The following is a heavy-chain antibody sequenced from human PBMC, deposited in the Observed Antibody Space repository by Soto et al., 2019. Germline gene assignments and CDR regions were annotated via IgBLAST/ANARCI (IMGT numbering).Heavy chain of an antibody. CDR2: IYYSGST. J-gene: IGHJ5*02. D-gene: IGHD1-26*01. CDR1: GGSISSSSYY. V-gene: IGHV4-39*01. CDR3: ARLGRPLTGNWFDP. Sequence: SETLSLTCTVSGGSISSSSYYWGWIRQPPGKGLEWIGSIYYSGSTYYNPSLKSRVTISVDTSKNQFSLKLSSVTAADTAVYYCARLGRPLTGNWFDPWGQGTLVTVSS.